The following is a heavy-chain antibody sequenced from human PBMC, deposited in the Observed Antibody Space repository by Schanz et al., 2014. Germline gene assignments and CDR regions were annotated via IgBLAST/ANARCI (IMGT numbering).Heavy chain of an antibody. CDR1: GFPFSDYF. D-gene: IGHD3-22*01. V-gene: IGHV3-11*01. Sequence: QVQLVDSGGGLVKPGGSLRLSCTASGFPFSDYFMAWIRQPPGRGLEWVSYIGNGGVTIYYADSVKGRFTISRDNSKNSLYLQMNSLRVEDSAIYYCAKDISDTSGKDDYWGQGTLXTVSS. CDR2: IGNGGVTI. J-gene: IGHJ4*02. CDR3: AKDISDTSGKDDY.